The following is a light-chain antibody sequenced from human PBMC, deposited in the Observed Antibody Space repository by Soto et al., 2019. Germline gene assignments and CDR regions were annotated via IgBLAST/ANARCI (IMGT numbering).Light chain of an antibody. CDR3: QQYGTAPRT. CDR1: ESVSTAF. J-gene: IGKJ1*01. Sequence: EIVLTQSPGTLSLSPGERATLFCRASESVSTAFLAWYHQKPGQAPRLLIYGASYRAAGILDRFSGSGSGTDFTLTISRLEPEDFGVYYCQQYGTAPRTFGQGTKVEIK. CDR2: GAS. V-gene: IGKV3-20*01.